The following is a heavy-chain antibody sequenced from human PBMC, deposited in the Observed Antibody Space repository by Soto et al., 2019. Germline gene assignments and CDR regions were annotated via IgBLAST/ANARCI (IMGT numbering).Heavy chain of an antibody. CDR1: GFTFSDHF. Sequence: EVQLVESGGALVQPGGSLRLSCAASGFTFSDHFMDWVRQAPGKGLEWVGRIRRKAESYTTEYAASVTGRFSISRDDRENSVYLQITSLKTEDTATYYCVRSFYWTFDPWGQGTLVTGSS. J-gene: IGHJ5*02. CDR2: IRRKAESYTT. V-gene: IGHV3-72*01. D-gene: IGHD3-16*02. CDR3: VRSFYWTFDP.